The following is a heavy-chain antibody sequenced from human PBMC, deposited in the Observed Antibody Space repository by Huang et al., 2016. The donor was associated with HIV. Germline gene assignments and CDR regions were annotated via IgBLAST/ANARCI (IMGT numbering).Heavy chain of an antibody. CDR2: ISSSSSYI. CDR1: GFTFSSYS. D-gene: IGHD3-22*01. J-gene: IGHJ4*02. CDR3: ATAPPYYYDSSGYYYGQDY. V-gene: IGHV3-21*01. Sequence: EVQLVESGGNLVKPGGSLRLSCAASGFTFSSYSMKWARQALGKGLECVSSISSSSSYIYYADSVKGRFTISRDNAKNSLYLQMSSLRAEDTAVYYCATAPPYYYDSSGYYYGQDYWGQGTLVTVSS.